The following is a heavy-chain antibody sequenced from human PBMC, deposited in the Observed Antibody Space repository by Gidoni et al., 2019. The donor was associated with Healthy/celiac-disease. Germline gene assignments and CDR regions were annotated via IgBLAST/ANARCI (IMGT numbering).Heavy chain of an antibody. CDR2: IDWDDDK. J-gene: IGHJ6*02. D-gene: IGHD2-15*01. CDR3: ARSRVSGYCSGGSCYSRYYGMDV. Sequence: TLTCTFSGFSLSTSGMCVSWIRQPPGKALEWLALIDWDDDKYYSTSLKTRLTISKDTSKNQVVLTMTNMDPVDTATYYCARSRVSGYCSGGSCYSRYYGMDVWGQGTTVTVSS. V-gene: IGHV2-70*01. CDR1: GFSLSTSGMC.